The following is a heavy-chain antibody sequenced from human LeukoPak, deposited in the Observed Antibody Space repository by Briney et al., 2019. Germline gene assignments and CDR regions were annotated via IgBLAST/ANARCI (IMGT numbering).Heavy chain of an antibody. CDR1: EFIFRSNY. V-gene: IGHV3-53*01. J-gene: IGHJ4*02. D-gene: IGHD2-21*01. CDR3: ARDLFH. Sequence: PGGSLRLSCAASEFIFRSNYMSWVRQPPGKGLEWVSVINSGGSTNYADSVKGRFTISRDKSKNILYLQMSSLRAEDTAVYYCARDLFHWGQGTLVTVSS. CDR2: INSGGST.